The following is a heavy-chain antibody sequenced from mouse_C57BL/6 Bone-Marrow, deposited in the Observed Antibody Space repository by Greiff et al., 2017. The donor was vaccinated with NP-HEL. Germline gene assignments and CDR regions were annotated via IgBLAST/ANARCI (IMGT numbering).Heavy chain of an antibody. J-gene: IGHJ2*01. CDR1: GFTFSDYY. CDR3: ARGGGYYGSSPYFDY. Sequence: DVKLVESGGGLVQPGGSLKLSCAASGFTFSDYYMYWVRQTPEKRLEWVAYISNGGGSTYYPDTVKGRFTISRDNAKNTLYLQMSRLKSEDTAMYYCARGGGYYGSSPYFDYWGQGTTLTVSS. D-gene: IGHD1-1*01. V-gene: IGHV5-12*01. CDR2: ISNGGGST.